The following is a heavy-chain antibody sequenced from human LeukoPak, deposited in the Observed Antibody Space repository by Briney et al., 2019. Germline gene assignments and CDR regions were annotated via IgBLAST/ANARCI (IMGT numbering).Heavy chain of an antibody. D-gene: IGHD1-26*01. Sequence: GGSPRLSCAASGFTFSSYAMHWVRQAPGKGLEWVAVISYDGSNKYYADSVKGRFTISRDNSKNTLYLQMNSLRAEDTAVYYCARDIVGNMDVWGKGTTVTISS. CDR3: ARDIVGNMDV. CDR2: ISYDGSNK. CDR1: GFTFSSYA. J-gene: IGHJ6*03. V-gene: IGHV3-30*04.